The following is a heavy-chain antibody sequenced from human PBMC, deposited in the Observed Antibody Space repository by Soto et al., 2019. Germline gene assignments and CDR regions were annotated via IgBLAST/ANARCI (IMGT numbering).Heavy chain of an antibody. CDR1: GFTFSSYS. J-gene: IGHJ3*02. Sequence: GGSLRLSCAASGFTFSSYSMNWVRQAPGKGLEWVSYISSSSSTIYYADSVKGRFTISRDNAKNSLYLQMNSLRAEDTAVYYCARDRPYRDYVNAFDIWVQGTMVTVSS. D-gene: IGHD4-17*01. V-gene: IGHV3-48*01. CDR3: ARDRPYRDYVNAFDI. CDR2: ISSSSSTI.